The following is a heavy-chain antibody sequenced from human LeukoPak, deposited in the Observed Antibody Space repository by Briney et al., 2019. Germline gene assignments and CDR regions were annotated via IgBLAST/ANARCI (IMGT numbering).Heavy chain of an antibody. V-gene: IGHV3-21*01. D-gene: IGHD5-18*01. CDR1: GFTFSSYS. CDR2: ISSSSSYI. Sequence: GGSLRLSCAASGFTFSSYSMNWVRQAPGKGLEWVSSISSSSSYIYYADSVKGRFTISRDNAKNSLYLQMNSLRAEDTAVYYRARDVDTSSHSSQLDPWGQGTLVTVSS. J-gene: IGHJ5*02. CDR3: ARDVDTSSHSSQLDP.